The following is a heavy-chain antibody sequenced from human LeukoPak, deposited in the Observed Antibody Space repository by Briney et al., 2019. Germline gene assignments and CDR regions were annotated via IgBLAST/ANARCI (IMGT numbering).Heavy chain of an antibody. J-gene: IGHJ6*03. D-gene: IGHD1-1*01. Sequence: GGSLRLSCAASGFTFSGSAMHWVRQASGKGLEWVGRIRSKANNYATAYAASVKGRFTISRDDSKNTAYLQMNSLKTEDTAVYYCTRLATGTPGFMDVWGKGTTVTVSS. CDR3: TRLATGTPGFMDV. CDR1: GFTFSGSA. CDR2: IRSKANNYAT. V-gene: IGHV3-73*01.